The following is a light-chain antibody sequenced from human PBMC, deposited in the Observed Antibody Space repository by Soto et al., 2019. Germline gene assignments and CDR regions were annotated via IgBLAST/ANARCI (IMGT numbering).Light chain of an antibody. CDR2: GAS. CDR1: QSVSSSY. Sequence: EIVLTQSPGTLSLSPGERATLSCRASQSVSSSYLDWYQQKPGQAPRLLIYGASSRATGIPDRFSGSGSGTDFTLTIRRLEPEDFAVYYCQQYGSSPPFTFGPGTKVDIK. V-gene: IGKV3-20*01. J-gene: IGKJ3*01. CDR3: QQYGSSPPFT.